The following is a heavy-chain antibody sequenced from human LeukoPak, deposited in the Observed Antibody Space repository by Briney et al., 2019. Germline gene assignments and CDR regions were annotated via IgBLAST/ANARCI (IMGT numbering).Heavy chain of an antibody. V-gene: IGHV4-34*01. D-gene: IGHD5-24*01. J-gene: IGHJ6*03. CDR1: GGSFSGYY. CDR3: ARELYTRDGYNSYMDV. Sequence: SETLSLTCAVYGGSFSGYYWSWIRQPPGKGLEWIGEINHSGSTNYNPSLKSRVTISVDTSKNQFSLKLSSVTAADTAVYYCARELYTRDGYNSYMDVWGRGTTVTVSS. CDR2: INHSGST.